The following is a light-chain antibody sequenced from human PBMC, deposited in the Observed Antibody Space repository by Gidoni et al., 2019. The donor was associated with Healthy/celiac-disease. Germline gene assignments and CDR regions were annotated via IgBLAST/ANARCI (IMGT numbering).Light chain of an antibody. J-gene: IGLJ1*01. V-gene: IGLV1-40*01. CDR2: GNS. CDR3: QSYDSSLSGYV. Sequence: QSVLTQPPSESEAPGQRVTISCTGSSSNIGAGYDVHWYQQLPGTAPKLLIYGNSNRPSGVPDRFSGSKSGTSASLAITGLQAEDEADYYCQSYDSSLSGYVFGTGTKVTVL. CDR1: SSNIGAGYD.